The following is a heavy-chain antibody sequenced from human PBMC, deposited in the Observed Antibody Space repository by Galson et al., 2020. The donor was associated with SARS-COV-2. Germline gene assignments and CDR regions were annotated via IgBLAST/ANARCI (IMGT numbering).Heavy chain of an antibody. CDR3: ARSGGGQQQLFGARVGAHGMDV. V-gene: IGHV4-4*07. CDR1: GGSISSYY. J-gene: IGHJ6*02. Sequence: SETLSLTCTISGGSISSYYWSWIRKPAGKGLEWIGRVYTRASTTYNPSLKSRVTMSVDTSKNQFSLKLSSVTAADTAVYYCARSGGGQQQLFGARVGAHGMDVWGQGTTVTVSS. D-gene: IGHD6-13*01. CDR2: VYTRAST.